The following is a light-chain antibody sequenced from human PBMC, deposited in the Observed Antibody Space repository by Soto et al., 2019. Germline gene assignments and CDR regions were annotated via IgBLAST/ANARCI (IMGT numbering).Light chain of an antibody. V-gene: IGLV2-14*02. CDR2: EVT. CDR3: SSYTTSSTRV. Sequence: QSVLTQPASVSGSPGQSITISCTGTSSDVGNFNLVSWYQHHPGKAPKLMIYEVTNRPSGVSNRFSGSKSGNTASLTISGLQAEDEADYYCSSYTTSSTRVFGTGTQLTVL. J-gene: IGLJ1*01. CDR1: SSDVGNFNL.